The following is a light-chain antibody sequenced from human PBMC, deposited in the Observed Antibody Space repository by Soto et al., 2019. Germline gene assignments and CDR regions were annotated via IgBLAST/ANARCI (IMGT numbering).Light chain of an antibody. CDR1: QSVSSN. Sequence: EIVMTQSPATLSVSPGERATLSCRASQSVSSNLAWYQQKPGQAPRRLIYGASTRATGIPARFSGSGSGTEFTLTISSLQSEDFAVYYCQQYNNWPPTFGGGTQVEIK. CDR3: QQYNNWPPT. J-gene: IGKJ4*01. CDR2: GAS. V-gene: IGKV3-15*01.